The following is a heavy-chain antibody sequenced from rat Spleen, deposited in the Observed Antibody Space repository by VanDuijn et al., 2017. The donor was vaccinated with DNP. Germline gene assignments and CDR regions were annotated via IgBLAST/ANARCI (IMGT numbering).Heavy chain of an antibody. V-gene: IGHV5-31*01. CDR2: ITSGSGTT. CDR1: VFTFSYYW. CDR3: TRVGDLHDGGDGDALDA. Sequence: EVQLVESGGDLVQPGGSLKLSCVASVFTFSYYWMTWIRQVPGKGLEWIASITSGSGTTSYADSVQGRFTVSRDDAGNTLYLQMNSLRSEDTATYYCTRVGDLHDGGDGDALDAWGQGTSVTVSS. D-gene: IGHD1-12*02. J-gene: IGHJ4*01.